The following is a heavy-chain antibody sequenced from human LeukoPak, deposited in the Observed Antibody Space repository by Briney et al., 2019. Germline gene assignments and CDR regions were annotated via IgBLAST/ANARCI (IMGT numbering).Heavy chain of an antibody. CDR3: ARDRSPIGYDFWSGYKTNYYYYMDV. D-gene: IGHD3-3*01. Sequence: GGSLRLSCAASGFTLRNYWMSWVRQAPGKGLEWVANVNQDESERYFVDSVNGRFTISRDNARNSLFLQMGNLRAEDTAVYYCARDRSPIGYDFWSGYKTNYYYYMDVWGKGTTVTVSS. J-gene: IGHJ6*03. CDR1: GFTLRNYW. CDR2: VNQDESER. V-gene: IGHV3-7*01.